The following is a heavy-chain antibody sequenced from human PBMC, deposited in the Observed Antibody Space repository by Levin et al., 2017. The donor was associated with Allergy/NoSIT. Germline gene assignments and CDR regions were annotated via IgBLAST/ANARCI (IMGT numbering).Heavy chain of an antibody. CDR1: GYTFRVYG. V-gene: IGHV1-18*01. D-gene: IGHD6-19*01. Sequence: ASVKVSCKASGYTFRVYGIIWVRQAPGEGLEWLGWISPNNGHTKVSHQVQGRVTMTTDASTTTAYQDIRSLTSDDTAVYYCARDLGTGWYDNAFEIWGQGTLVSVSS. CDR2: ISPNNGHT. J-gene: IGHJ3*02. CDR3: ARDLGTGWYDNAFEI.